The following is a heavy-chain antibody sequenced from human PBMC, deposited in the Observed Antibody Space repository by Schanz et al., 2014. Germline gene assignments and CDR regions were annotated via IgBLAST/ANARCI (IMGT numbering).Heavy chain of an antibody. CDR2: IIPVLNIA. V-gene: IGHV1-69*02. CDR3: ATMWGYCTATACQILEVLDV. Sequence: QLQLVQSGAEVKKPGSSVKVSCKLSGGTFSSYTISWMRQAPGQGLEWMGKIIPVLNIATYAQRFQGRVSITADASTNTAYMELSSLRSEDTAVYYCATMWGYCTATACQILEVLDVWGQGTMVTVSS. CDR1: GGTFSSYT. J-gene: IGHJ3*01. D-gene: IGHD2-8*02.